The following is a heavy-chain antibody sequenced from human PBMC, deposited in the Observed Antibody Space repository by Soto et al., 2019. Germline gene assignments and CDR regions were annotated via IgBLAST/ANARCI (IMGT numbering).Heavy chain of an antibody. D-gene: IGHD3-9*01. Sequence: EVQLVQSGAEVKKPGESLKISCKGSGYRFTSYWIGWVRQMPGKGLEWMGIIYPGDSDTRYSPSFQGQVTISADKSISTAYLHWSSLKASDTAMYYCARTGSSLRYFDWLLPFDYWGQGTLVTVSS. J-gene: IGHJ4*02. V-gene: IGHV5-51*01. CDR1: GYRFTSYW. CDR3: ARTGSSLRYFDWLLPFDY. CDR2: IYPGDSDT.